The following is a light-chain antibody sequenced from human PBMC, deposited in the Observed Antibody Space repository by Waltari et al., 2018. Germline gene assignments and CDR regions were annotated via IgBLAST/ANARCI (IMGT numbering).Light chain of an antibody. J-gene: IGKJ4*01. CDR3: QQYYSTPLT. Sequence: DIVMTQSPDSLAVSLGERATINCKSSQSVLYSSNNKNYLAWYQQKPGQPPKLLIYWASTRESGVPGRFSGSGSGTDFTLTISSLQAEDVAVYYCQQYYSTPLTFGGGTKVEIK. CDR2: WAS. V-gene: IGKV4-1*01. CDR1: QSVLYSSNNKNY.